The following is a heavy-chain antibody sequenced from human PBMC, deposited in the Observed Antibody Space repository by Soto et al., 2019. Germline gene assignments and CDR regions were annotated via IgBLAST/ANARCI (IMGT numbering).Heavy chain of an antibody. CDR3: AKGWAKLYYYGSGSSFDY. J-gene: IGHJ4*02. Sequence: GGSLRLSCAASGFAFSSYAMSWVRQAPGKGLEWVSAISGSGGSTYYADSVKGRFTISRDNSKNTLYLQMNSLRAEDTAVYYCAKGWAKLYYYGSGSSFDYWGQGTLVTVSS. CDR2: ISGSGGST. D-gene: IGHD3-10*01. V-gene: IGHV3-23*01. CDR1: GFAFSSYA.